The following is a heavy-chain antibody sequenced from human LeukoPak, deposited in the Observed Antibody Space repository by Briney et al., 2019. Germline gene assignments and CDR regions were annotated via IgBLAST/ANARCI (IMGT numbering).Heavy chain of an antibody. V-gene: IGHV1-18*01. Sequence: ASVKVSCRASGYTFTSYGISWVRQAPGQGLEWMGWISAYNGNTNYAQKFQGRVTMTRDTSTSTVYMELSSLRSEDTAIYYCARETYSNNYPNIDYWGQGTLVTVSS. CDR2: ISAYNGNT. J-gene: IGHJ4*02. CDR3: ARETYSNNYPNIDY. CDR1: GYTFTSYG. D-gene: IGHD2/OR15-2a*01.